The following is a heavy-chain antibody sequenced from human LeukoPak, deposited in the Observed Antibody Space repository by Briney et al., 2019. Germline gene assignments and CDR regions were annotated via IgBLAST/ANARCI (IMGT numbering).Heavy chain of an antibody. CDR1: GFTFSSYA. CDR3: AKARGYCSSTSCYALYYYYYGMDV. V-gene: IGHV3-23*01. CDR2: ISGSGGST. D-gene: IGHD2-2*01. Sequence: GGSLRLSCAASGFTFSSYAMSWVRQAPRKGLEWVSAISGSGGSTYYADSVKGRFTISRDNSKNTLYLQMNSLRAEDTAVYYCAKARGYCSSTSCYALYYYYYGMDVWGRGTTGTVSS. J-gene: IGHJ6*01.